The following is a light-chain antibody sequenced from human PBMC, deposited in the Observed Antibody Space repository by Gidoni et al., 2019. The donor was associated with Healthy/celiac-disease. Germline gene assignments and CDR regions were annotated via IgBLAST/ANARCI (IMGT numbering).Light chain of an antibody. CDR2: SAS. CDR3: QRTYNAPFT. J-gene: IGKJ5*01. CDR1: QGISSY. V-gene: IGKV1-27*01. Sequence: DIQLTQSPSSLSASVGDRVTITCRVSQGISSYLNWYRKPGKVPKLLIYSASNLQSGVPSRFSGSGSGTDFTLTISSLQPEDVATYYGQRTYNAPFTFXXXTRLEIK.